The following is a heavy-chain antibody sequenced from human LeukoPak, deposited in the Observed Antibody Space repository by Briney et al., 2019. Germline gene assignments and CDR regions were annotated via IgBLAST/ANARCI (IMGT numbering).Heavy chain of an antibody. CDR1: GFTFSDYG. Sequence: GGSLRLSCAASGFTFSDYGMIWVRQAPGKGLEWVSYITRSSALHYADSVKGRFTISRDNAKNSLYLQMNSLRADDTAVYYCARDKIVGPSTLDFWGQGTLVTVSS. CDR2: ITRSSAL. CDR3: ARDKIVGPSTLDF. V-gene: IGHV3-69-1*01. J-gene: IGHJ4*02. D-gene: IGHD1-26*01.